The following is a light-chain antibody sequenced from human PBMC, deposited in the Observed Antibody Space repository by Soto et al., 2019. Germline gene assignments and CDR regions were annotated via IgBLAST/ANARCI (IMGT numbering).Light chain of an antibody. Sequence: EIVLTQSPGTLSLSPGEGATLSCRASQSVSSSLLAWFQQKPGQAPRLLIHDVSSRATGIPDRFSGSGSGTDFTLSLSRLEPEDFAGYYCHQDGSSPLTFGQGTKLEIK. J-gene: IGKJ2*01. CDR1: QSVSSSL. CDR2: DVS. V-gene: IGKV3-20*01. CDR3: HQDGSSPLT.